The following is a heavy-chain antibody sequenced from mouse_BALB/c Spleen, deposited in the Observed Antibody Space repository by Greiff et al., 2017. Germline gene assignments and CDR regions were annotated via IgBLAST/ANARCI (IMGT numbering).Heavy chain of an antibody. J-gene: IGHJ1*01. CDR2: ISNLAYSI. CDR3: ARVLFTTAGYFDV. CDR1: GFTFSDYG. D-gene: IGHD1-2*01. V-gene: IGHV5-15*02. Sequence: EVMLVESGGGLVQPGGSRKLSCAASGFTFSDYGMAWVRQAPGKGPEWVAFISNLAYSIYYADTVTGRFTISRENAKNTLYLEMSSLRSEDTAMYYCARVLFTTAGYFDVWGAGTTSPSPQ.